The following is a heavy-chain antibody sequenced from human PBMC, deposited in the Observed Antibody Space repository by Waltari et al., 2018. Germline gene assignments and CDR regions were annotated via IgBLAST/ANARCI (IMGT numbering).Heavy chain of an antibody. J-gene: IGHJ4*02. CDR2: ISAVKDDI. D-gene: IGHD4-17*01. V-gene: IGHV1-18*01. CDR3: ARDYYGDYAFDY. Sequence: QVQLVQSGAEVKKPGASVKVSCKTSGYSFTSYGISWVRQAPGQGREWMGWISAVKDDINYVQKYQCRVTMTTDTSTSTGYMELRSLTSDDTAVYYCARDYYGDYAFDYWGQGTLVTVSS. CDR1: GYSFTSYG.